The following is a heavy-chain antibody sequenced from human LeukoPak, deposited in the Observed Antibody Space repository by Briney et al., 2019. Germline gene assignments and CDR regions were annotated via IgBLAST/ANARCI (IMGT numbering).Heavy chain of an antibody. CDR3: ARHYGGNSIGYYYYYMDV. J-gene: IGHJ6*03. V-gene: IGHV4-34*01. D-gene: IGHD4-23*01. CDR1: GGSFSNSY. CDR2: INHSGST. Sequence: PSETLSLTCAVHGGSFSNSYWSWIRQPPGKGLEWMGEINHSGSTTYNPSLKSRVTISVDTSKNQFSLKLSSVTAADTAVYYCARHYGGNSIGYYYYYMDVWGKGTTVTISS.